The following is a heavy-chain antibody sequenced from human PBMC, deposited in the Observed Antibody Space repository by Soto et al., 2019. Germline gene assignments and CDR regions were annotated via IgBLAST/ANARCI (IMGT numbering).Heavy chain of an antibody. CDR3: ARDGGYSYGYPEINWFDP. J-gene: IGHJ5*02. D-gene: IGHD5-18*01. Sequence: PGGSLRLSCAASGFTFSSYAMHWVRQAPGKGLEWVAVISYDGSNKYYADSVKGRFTISRDNSKNTLYLQMNSLRAEDTAVYYCARDGGYSYGYPEINWFDPWGQGTLVTVSS. V-gene: IGHV3-30-3*01. CDR2: ISYDGSNK. CDR1: GFTFSSYA.